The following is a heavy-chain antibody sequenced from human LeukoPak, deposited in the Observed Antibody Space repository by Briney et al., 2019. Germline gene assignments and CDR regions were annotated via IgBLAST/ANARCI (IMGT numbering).Heavy chain of an antibody. J-gene: IGHJ5*02. Sequence: SETLSLTCTVSSGSVSNSHYYWAWVRQPPGKGLEWLGSIFYSGNTHYNPSLKSPVTISIDTSKNQFSLKLSSVTAADTAVYYCARDCSSTSCSKGFDPWGQGTLVTVSS. V-gene: IGHV4-39*07. CDR2: IFYSGNT. CDR1: SGSVSNSHYY. D-gene: IGHD2-2*01. CDR3: ARDCSSTSCSKGFDP.